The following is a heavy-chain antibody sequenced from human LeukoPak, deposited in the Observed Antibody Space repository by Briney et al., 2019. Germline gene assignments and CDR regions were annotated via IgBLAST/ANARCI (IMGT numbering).Heavy chain of an antibody. CDR1: GYNFSGHY. CDR3: ASPPLSSAMYYAH. J-gene: IGHJ4*02. V-gene: IGHV1-2*02. CDR2: IKPSNGDT. D-gene: IGHD1-26*01. Sequence: ASVKVSCKASGYNFSGHYMHWVRQAPGQGLEWMGWIKPSNGDTKYAQNFQGRVTMTRDTSISTAYMELSSLRSGDTAVYYCASPPLSSAMYYAHWGQGTLVTVSS.